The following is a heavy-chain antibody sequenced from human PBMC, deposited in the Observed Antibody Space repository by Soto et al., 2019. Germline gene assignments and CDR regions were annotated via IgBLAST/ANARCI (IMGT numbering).Heavy chain of an antibody. Sequence: GGSLRLSCAASGFTFSNYWMTWVRQAPGKGLEWVANIKEDGSEKHYVDSVKGRFTVSRDNAKNSLYLQMNSLRVEDTAVYFCSRDVVVGAKALNYWGQGALVTSPQ. V-gene: IGHV3-7*01. J-gene: IGHJ4*02. CDR3: SRDVVVGAKALNY. CDR2: IKEDGSEK. D-gene: IGHD2-15*01. CDR1: GFTFSNYW.